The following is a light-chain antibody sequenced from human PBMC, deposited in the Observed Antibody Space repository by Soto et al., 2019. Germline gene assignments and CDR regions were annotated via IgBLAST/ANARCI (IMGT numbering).Light chain of an antibody. V-gene: IGKV3-20*01. CDR3: QQYGSSPFT. CDR1: QSVSSSY. Sequence: EIVLTQSPGTLSLSPGERATLSCRDSQSVSSSYLAWYQQKPGQAPRPLIYGASSRATGIPDRFSGSGSGTDFTLTISRLEPEDFAVYYCQQYGSSPFTFGRGTKLEIK. J-gene: IGKJ2*01. CDR2: GAS.